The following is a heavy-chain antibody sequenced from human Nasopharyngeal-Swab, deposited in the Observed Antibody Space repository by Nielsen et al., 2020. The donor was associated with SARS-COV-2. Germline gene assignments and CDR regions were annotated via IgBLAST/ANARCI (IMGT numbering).Heavy chain of an antibody. V-gene: IGHV1-69*01. D-gene: IGHD3-10*01. J-gene: IGHJ5*02. CDR2: IIPIFGTA. CDR3: ARASYYGSGSYGWWFDP. Sequence: ERHAPGLERVWMGGIIPIFGTANYAQKFQGRVTITADESTSTAYMELSSLRSEDTAVYYCARASYYGSGSYGWWFDPWGQGTLVTVSS.